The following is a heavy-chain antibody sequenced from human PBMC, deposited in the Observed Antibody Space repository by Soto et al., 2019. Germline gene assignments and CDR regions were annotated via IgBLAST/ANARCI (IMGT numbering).Heavy chain of an antibody. J-gene: IGHJ5*02. CDR3: ARDPSSGWTNWFDP. CDR2: IXSXXSXX. Sequence: PGGSLRLSCAASGFTFSSYSMNWVRQAPGKGLEWVSSIXSXXSXXXXXDXXXGRFTISRDNAKNSLYLQMNSLRAEDTAVYYCARDPSSGWTNWFDPWGQGTLVTVSS. V-gene: IGHV3-21*01. D-gene: IGHD6-19*01. CDR1: GFTFSSYS.